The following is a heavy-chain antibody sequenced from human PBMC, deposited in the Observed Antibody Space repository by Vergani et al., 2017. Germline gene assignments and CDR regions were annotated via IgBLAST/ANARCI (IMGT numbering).Heavy chain of an antibody. CDR1: GITFWKFG. J-gene: IGHJ3*02. V-gene: IGHV3-9*01. D-gene: IGHD6-19*01. CDR2: ISWNSGAV. CDR3: AKVGRSEVAGTFGAFDI. Sequence: EVDLVESGGGLAQPGGSLRLSCEASGITFWKFGMHWVRQGTGKGLEWVSGISWNSGAVDYADSVRGRFTISRDNAKNSLFLEMNSLRPEDTAVYYCAKVGRSEVAGTFGAFDIWGQGTMVTVSS.